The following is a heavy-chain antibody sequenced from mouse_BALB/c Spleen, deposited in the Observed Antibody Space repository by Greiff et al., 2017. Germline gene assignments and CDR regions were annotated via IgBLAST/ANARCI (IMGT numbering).Heavy chain of an antibody. CDR1: GFTFSSYT. J-gene: IGHJ3*01. Sequence: EVMLVESGGGLVQPGGSLKLSCAASGFTFSSYTMSWVRQTPEKRLEWVAYISNGGGSTYYPDTVKGRFTISRDNAKNTLYLQMSSLKSEDTAMYYCARPLLDSSGYWFAYWGQGTLVTVSA. CDR3: ARPLLDSSGYWFAY. V-gene: IGHV5-12-2*01. CDR2: ISNGGGST. D-gene: IGHD3-2*01.